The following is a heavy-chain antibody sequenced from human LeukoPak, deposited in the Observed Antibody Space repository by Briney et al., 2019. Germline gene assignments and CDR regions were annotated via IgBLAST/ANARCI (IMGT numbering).Heavy chain of an antibody. CDR1: GYTFTSHD. D-gene: IGHD6-13*01. J-gene: IGHJ4*02. CDR3: AREAPLAAAGKGYFDY. Sequence: ASVKVSCKASGYTFTSHDINWVRQATGQGLEWMGWMNPNSGNTGYAQKFQGRVTMTRNTSISTAYMELSSLRSEDTAVYYCAREAPLAAAGKGYFDYWGQGTLVTVSS. V-gene: IGHV1-8*01. CDR2: MNPNSGNT.